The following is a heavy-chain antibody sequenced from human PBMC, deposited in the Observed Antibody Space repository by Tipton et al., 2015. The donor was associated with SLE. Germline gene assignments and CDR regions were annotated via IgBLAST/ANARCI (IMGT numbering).Heavy chain of an antibody. CDR3: ARSLLVVYDPIDY. CDR2: IHDGGST. J-gene: IGHJ4*02. V-gene: IGHV4-59*01. Sequence: TLSLTCTVSGGSISSDSWSWIRQPPGKGLEWIGYIHDGGSTNYNPSLKSRVATSLDTPKNQFSLRLTSVTTEDTAVYYCARSLLVVYDPIDYWGQGTLVTVSS. CDR1: GGSISSDS. D-gene: IGHD2-8*02.